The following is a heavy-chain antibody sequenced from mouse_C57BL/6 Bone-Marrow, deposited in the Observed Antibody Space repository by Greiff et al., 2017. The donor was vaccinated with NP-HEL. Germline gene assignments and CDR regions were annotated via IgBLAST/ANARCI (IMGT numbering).Heavy chain of an antibody. CDR1: GYTFTSYW. D-gene: IGHD1-1*01. J-gene: IGHJ3*01. CDR3: TPDYYGSSTWFAY. CDR2: IYPGNSDT. Sequence: VQLQQSGTVLARPGASVKMSCKTSGYTFTSYWMHWVKQRPGQGLEWIGAIYPGNSDTSYNQKFKGKAKLTAVTSASTAYMELSSLTNEDSAVYYCTPDYYGSSTWFAYWGQGTLVTVSA. V-gene: IGHV1-5*01.